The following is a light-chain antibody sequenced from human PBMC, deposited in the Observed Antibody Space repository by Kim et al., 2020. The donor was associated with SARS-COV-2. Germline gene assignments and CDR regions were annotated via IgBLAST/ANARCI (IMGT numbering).Light chain of an antibody. CDR2: GAS. V-gene: IGKV1-16*01. CDR1: RGINSA. Sequence: DIQMTQSPSSLSASVGDRVTITCRASRGINSALSWFQQRPGKAPKSLIYGASSLESGVPSRFSGSRSGTDFTLNITSLQPEDFATYYCLQLNTYPFTFGPGTKVDIK. CDR3: LQLNTYPFT. J-gene: IGKJ3*01.